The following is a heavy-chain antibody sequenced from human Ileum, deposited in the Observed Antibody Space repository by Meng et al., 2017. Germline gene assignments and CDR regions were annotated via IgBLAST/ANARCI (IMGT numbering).Heavy chain of an antibody. Sequence: QGQLQESGPRLVKPSGNLSLTCAVSGTWWSWVRQPPGKGLEWIGEIFQSGRTNYNPSLKSRVTISIDKSKSQISLQLSAVTAADTAVYSCATSNDRDVYYLGYWGQGTLVTVSS. CDR2: IFQSGRT. J-gene: IGHJ4*02. V-gene: IGHV4-4*02. CDR3: ATSNDRDVYYLGY. CDR1: GTW. D-gene: IGHD3-22*01.